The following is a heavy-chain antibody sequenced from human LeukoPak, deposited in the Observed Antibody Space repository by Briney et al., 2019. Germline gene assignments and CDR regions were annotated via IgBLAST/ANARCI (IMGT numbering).Heavy chain of an antibody. V-gene: IGHV3-30*18. J-gene: IGHJ4*02. D-gene: IGHD2/OR15-2a*01. Sequence: GGSLRLSCAASGFTFSLYGMHWVRQAPGKGLEWVAVISFDGSDKYYADFVKGRFTISRDNSKNTVYLQMNSLRAEDTAVYYCAKPNCYKTIWPTWSPSFFDSWGQGMLVAVSS. CDR3: AKPNCYKTIWPTWSPSFFDS. CDR2: ISFDGSDK. CDR1: GFTFSLYG.